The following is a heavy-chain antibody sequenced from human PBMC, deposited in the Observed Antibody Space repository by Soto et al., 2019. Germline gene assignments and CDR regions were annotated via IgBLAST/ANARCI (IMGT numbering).Heavy chain of an antibody. V-gene: IGHV3-23*01. CDR1: GFIFENFG. D-gene: IGHD1-26*01. J-gene: IGHJ5*02. CDR3: AKNQGVELVPLATVDWFDP. CDR2: ISGSGFKK. Sequence: EVVLLESGGGLEQPGGSLRLSCAASGFIFENFGMSWVRQAPGKGLEWISSISGSGFKKYYADSVKGRFTISRDNSKRTVYLELNNLSAEDTAVYHWAKNQGVELVPLATVDWFDPWGQGSVVTVSS.